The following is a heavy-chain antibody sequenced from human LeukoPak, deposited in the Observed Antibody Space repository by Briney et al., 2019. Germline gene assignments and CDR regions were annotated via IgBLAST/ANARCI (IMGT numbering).Heavy chain of an antibody. Sequence: GGSLRLSCAASGFTFSSYAMSWVRQAPGKGLEWVSAIGGSGGSTYYADSVKGRFTISRDNSKNTLYLQMNSLRAEDTAVYYCAKGIYGYSYGLFDYWGQGTLVTVSS. V-gene: IGHV3-23*01. J-gene: IGHJ4*02. CDR2: IGGSGGST. D-gene: IGHD5-18*01. CDR3: AKGIYGYSYGLFDY. CDR1: GFTFSSYA.